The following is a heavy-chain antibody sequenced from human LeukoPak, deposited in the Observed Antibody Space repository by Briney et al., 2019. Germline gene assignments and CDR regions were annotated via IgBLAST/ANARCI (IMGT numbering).Heavy chain of an antibody. Sequence: PGGSLRLSCAASGFTLSGFSMNWVRQAPGKGLEWVSFITSSSSTITYADSVKGRFTISRDNSKNTLFLQMNSLRAEDTAVYYCAKTYYYDSRGSYYFAYWGQGTLVTVSS. CDR3: AKTYYYDSRGSYYFAY. V-gene: IGHV3-48*01. CDR1: GFTLSGFS. CDR2: ITSSSSTI. D-gene: IGHD3-22*01. J-gene: IGHJ4*02.